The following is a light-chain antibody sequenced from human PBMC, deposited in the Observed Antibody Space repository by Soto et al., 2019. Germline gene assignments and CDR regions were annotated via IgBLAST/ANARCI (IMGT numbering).Light chain of an antibody. J-gene: IGLJ2*01. Sequence: QSALTQPASVSGSPRQSVTISCTGTSSDVGAYNFVSWYQQHPGKAPKVIIFDVSNRPSGVSDRFSGSKSGDTAFLTISGLQADDEADYYCSSYTTSTTLVVFGGRTKLTVL. V-gene: IGLV2-14*03. CDR1: SSDVGAYNF. CDR2: DVS. CDR3: SSYTTSTTLVV.